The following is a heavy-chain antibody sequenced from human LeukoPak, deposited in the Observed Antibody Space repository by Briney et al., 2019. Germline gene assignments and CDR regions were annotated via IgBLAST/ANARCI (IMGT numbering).Heavy chain of an antibody. D-gene: IGHD2-8*01. CDR3: ASEIYCTNGVCYLKDAFDI. V-gene: IGHV1-2*02. CDR1: GYTFTGYY. Sequence: ASVKVSCEASGYTFTGYYMHWVRQAPGQGLEWMGWINPNSGGTNYAQKFQGRVTMTRDTSINTAYMELSRLRSDDTAVYFCASEIYCTNGVCYLKDAFDIWGQGTMVTVSS. J-gene: IGHJ3*02. CDR2: INPNSGGT.